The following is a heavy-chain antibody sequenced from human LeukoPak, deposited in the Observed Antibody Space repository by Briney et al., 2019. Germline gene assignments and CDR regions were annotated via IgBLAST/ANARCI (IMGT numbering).Heavy chain of an antibody. CDR2: IYYSGST. Sequence: PSETLSLTCTVSGGSISSGGYYWSWIRQHPGKGLEWIGYIYYSGSTYYNPSLKSRVTISVDTSKNQFSLKLSSVTAADKAVYYCARDAPDYYGSGSYYAFDIWGQGTMVTVSS. J-gene: IGHJ3*02. D-gene: IGHD3-10*01. CDR1: GGSISSGGYY. CDR3: ARDAPDYYGSGSYYAFDI. V-gene: IGHV4-31*03.